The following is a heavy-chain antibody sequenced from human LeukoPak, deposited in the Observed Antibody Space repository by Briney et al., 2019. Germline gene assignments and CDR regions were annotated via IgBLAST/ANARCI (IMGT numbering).Heavy chain of an antibody. CDR1: GYSFTGYY. V-gene: IGHV1-2*02. Sequence: GASVKVSCKASGYSFTGYYMHWVRQAPGQGLEWIGWIHPNSGGTNYAQKFQGRVTMTRAPSISTAYMELTRLCSDVTAVYYCAKAEDIVVVPAAPWGQGTLVTVSS. CDR3: AKAEDIVVVPAAP. J-gene: IGHJ5*02. CDR2: IHPNSGGT. D-gene: IGHD2-2*01.